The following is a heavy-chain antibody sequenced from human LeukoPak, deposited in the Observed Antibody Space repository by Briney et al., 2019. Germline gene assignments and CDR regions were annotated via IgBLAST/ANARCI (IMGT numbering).Heavy chain of an antibody. CDR1: GYTFTSYA. J-gene: IGHJ5*02. V-gene: IGHV1-3*01. CDR2: INAGNGNT. CDR3: ARAYCTNGVCAEWFDP. D-gene: IGHD2-8*01. Sequence: ASVKVSCKASGYTFTSYAMHWGRQAPGQRLEWMGWINAGNGNTKYSQKFQGRVTITRDTSASTAYMELSSLRSKDTAVYYCARAYCTNGVCAEWFDPWGQGTLVTVSS.